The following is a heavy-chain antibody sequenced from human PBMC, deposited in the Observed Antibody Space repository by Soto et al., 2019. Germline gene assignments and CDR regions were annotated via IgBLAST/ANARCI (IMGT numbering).Heavy chain of an antibody. D-gene: IGHD6-19*01. Sequence: PSQTLSLTCAISGDSVSSTSAAWSWIRQPPSRGLEWLGRTYYRSKWYSDYAVSVKSRITINPDTSKNQFSLQLNSVTPEDTAVYYCARGSYYSGWVWGQGTLVTSPQ. J-gene: IGHJ4*02. CDR3: ARGSYYSGWV. CDR2: TYYRSKWYS. V-gene: IGHV6-1*01. CDR1: GDSVSSTSAA.